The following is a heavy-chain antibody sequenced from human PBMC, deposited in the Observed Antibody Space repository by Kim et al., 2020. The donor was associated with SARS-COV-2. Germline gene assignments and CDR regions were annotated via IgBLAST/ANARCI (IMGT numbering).Heavy chain of an antibody. J-gene: IGHJ6*03. CDR1: GITFSSYW. D-gene: IGHD3-9*01. Sequence: GGSLRLSCAASGITFSSYWMNWVRQAPGKGLEWVANIKDDGSEEYYADSVKGRFTISRDNAKNSLYLQMNSLRVEDTAVYFCAREQYDILTDYLYFYYYMDVWGQGATVTVS. CDR3: AREQYDILTDYLYFYYYMDV. CDR2: IKDDGSEE. V-gene: IGHV3-7*01.